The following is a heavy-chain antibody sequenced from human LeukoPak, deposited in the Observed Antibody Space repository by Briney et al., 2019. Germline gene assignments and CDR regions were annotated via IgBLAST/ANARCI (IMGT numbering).Heavy chain of an antibody. V-gene: IGHV3-53*01. D-gene: IGHD6-6*01. CDR2: IYSGGST. CDR1: GFTVSSNY. CDR3: ASERGGYSSSSGVDY. J-gene: IGHJ4*02. Sequence: GGSLRLSCAASGFTVSSNYMSWVRQAPGKGLEWVSVIYSGGSTYYADSVKGRFTISRDNSKNTLYLQMNSLRAEDTAVYYCASERGGYSSSSGVDYWGQGTLVTVSS.